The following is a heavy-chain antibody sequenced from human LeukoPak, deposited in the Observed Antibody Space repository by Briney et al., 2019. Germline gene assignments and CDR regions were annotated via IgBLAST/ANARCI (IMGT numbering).Heavy chain of an antibody. V-gene: IGHV3-48*03. CDR2: ISSSGSGSTI. CDR1: GFTFSTYE. CDR3: AREGKYYFDY. D-gene: IGHD2/OR15-2a*01. Sequence: GGSLTLSCAASGFTFSTYEMIWVRQAPGKGLEWVSYISSSGSGSTIYYADSVKRRFTISRDNAKNSLYLQMNSLRAEDTAVYYCAREGKYYFDYWGQGSLVTVSS. J-gene: IGHJ4*02.